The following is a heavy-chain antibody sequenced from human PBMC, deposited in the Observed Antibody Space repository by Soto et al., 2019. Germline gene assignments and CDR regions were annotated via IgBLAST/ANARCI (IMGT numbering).Heavy chain of an antibody. V-gene: IGHV1-3*01. J-gene: IGHJ5*02. CDR1: GYTLTSYS. D-gene: IGHD6-13*01. CDR3: ARVQQQFALSWFDP. Sequence: ASAKVSSKASGYTLTSYSMHLVRQAPRQRLEWMGWINAGNGNTKYSQTFQGRVTITRDTSASTAYMELSSLRSEDTAVYYCARVQQQFALSWFDPWGQGTLVTVSS. CDR2: INAGNGNT.